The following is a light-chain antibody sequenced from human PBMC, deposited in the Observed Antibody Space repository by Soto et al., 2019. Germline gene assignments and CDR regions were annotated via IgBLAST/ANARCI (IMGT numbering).Light chain of an antibody. V-gene: IGKV3D-20*01. J-gene: IGKJ1*01. Sequence: EVVLTQSPAILSLSPGERPTLPCGAIQTVRRNFLACYQKRPALAPRLLIYDASSRATGIPDRFSGSGSGTEFTLTISRLEPEDFAVYYCHRYGTSPWTFGQGTKVESK. CDR3: HRYGTSPWT. CDR2: DAS. CDR1: QTVRRNF.